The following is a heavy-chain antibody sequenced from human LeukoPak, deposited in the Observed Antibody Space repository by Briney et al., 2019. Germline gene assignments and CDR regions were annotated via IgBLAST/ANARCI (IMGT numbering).Heavy chain of an antibody. CDR2: IHHSGST. J-gene: IGHJ4*02. CDR1: GGSFSGYY. D-gene: IGHD6-25*01. CDR3: ARGGPHYLARLDPFDF. Sequence: IPSETLSLTCAVYGGSFSGYYWTWIRQPPGKGLEWIGEIHHSGSTNYNPSLKSRVTISVDTSKNQFSLKLSSVTAADTAVYYCARGGPHYLARLDPFDFWGQGTLVTVSS. V-gene: IGHV4-34*01.